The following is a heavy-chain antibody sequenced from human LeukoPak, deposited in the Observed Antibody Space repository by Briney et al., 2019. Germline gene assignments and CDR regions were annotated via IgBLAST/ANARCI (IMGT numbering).Heavy chain of an antibody. V-gene: IGHV4-34*01. CDR2: INNMGST. CDR1: GGSFSIYF. D-gene: IGHD3-10*01. Sequence: SETLSLTCTVSGGSFSIYFWSWIRQPPGKGLEWIGEINNMGSTIYNPSLKSRVTISVDTSKNRFSLRLSSVTAADTAVYYCAKTLWFGEQAFDIWGQGTMVTVSS. CDR3: AKTLWFGEQAFDI. J-gene: IGHJ3*02.